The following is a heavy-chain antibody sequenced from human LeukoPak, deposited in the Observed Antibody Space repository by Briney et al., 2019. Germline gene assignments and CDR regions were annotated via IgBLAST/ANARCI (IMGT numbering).Heavy chain of an antibody. V-gene: IGHV4-61*02. CDR2: IYTSGST. D-gene: IGHD5-18*01. CDR1: GGSISSGSYY. J-gene: IGHJ4*02. Sequence: PSETLSLTCTVSGGSISSGSYYWSWIRQPAGKGLEWIGRIYTSGSTNYNPSLKSRVTISVDTSKNQFSLKLRSVTVADTAVYYCARDGGYSYGFYFDYWGQGPLVTVSS. CDR3: ARDGGYSYGFYFDY.